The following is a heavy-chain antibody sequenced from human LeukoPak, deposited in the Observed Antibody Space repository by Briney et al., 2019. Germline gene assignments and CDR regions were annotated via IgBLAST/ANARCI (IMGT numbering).Heavy chain of an antibody. J-gene: IGHJ5*02. CDR1: GGSMSSYY. V-gene: IGHV4-59*01. D-gene: IGHD2-2*01. Sequence: PETLSLTCSVSGGSMSSYYWSWLRQSPGEGLEWLGYIYYSGSTNYNPSLKSRVTISVDTSKNQFSLKLSSVTAADTAVYYCARGYCSSASCYGSWFDPWGQGTLVTVSS. CDR3: ARGYCSSASCYGSWFDP. CDR2: IYYSGST.